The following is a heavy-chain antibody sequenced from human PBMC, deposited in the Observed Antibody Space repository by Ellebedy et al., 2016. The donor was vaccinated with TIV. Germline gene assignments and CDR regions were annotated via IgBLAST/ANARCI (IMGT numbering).Heavy chain of an antibody. J-gene: IGHJ4*02. D-gene: IGHD6-13*01. CDR1: GFTFSSFT. Sequence: GESLKISCAASGFTFSSFTMNWVRQAPGKGLEWVSSISSSATYIHNADSVKGRFTISRDNAKNSLYLQMNRVRVEDTAVYYCARPGASYSRSWYDFDCWGQGTLVTVSS. CDR2: ISSSATYI. V-gene: IGHV3-21*01. CDR3: ARPGASYSRSWYDFDC.